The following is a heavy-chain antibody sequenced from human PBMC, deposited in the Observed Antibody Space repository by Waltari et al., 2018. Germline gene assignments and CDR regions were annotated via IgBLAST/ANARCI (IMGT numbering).Heavy chain of an antibody. V-gene: IGHV1-2*02. CDR3: AREGGYSGYLD. D-gene: IGHD5-12*01. CDR1: GYLFTGFY. CDR2: INPGTGGT. Sequence: QVQMVQSGAELKKPGASVKVSCEVSGYLFTGFYLHWVRQAPGQGLEYMGWINPGTGGTDYAQKFQGRVTMTRDTSISTAYMELSGLTSDDTAVYYCAREGGYSGYLDLGQGTLVAVSS. J-gene: IGHJ1*01.